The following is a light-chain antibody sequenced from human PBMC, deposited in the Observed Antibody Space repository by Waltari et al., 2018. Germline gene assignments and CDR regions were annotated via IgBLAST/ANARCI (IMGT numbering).Light chain of an antibody. CDR1: QDISKS. CDR2: DAS. J-gene: IGKJ4*01. CDR3: QHYANLPPT. Sequence: DIQMTQSPSSLSASVGDRVTITCQASQDISKSLNWFQQKPGKAPKVLIYDASNLRTGVPSRCSGSGSGTHFTFTISSLQPEDIATYYCQHYANLPPTFGGGTNVDIK. V-gene: IGKV1-33*01.